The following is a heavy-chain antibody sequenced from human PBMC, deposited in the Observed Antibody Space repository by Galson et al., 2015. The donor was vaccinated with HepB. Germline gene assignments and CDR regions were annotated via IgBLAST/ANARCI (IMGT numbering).Heavy chain of an antibody. V-gene: IGHV3-23*01. CDR2: ISGSGGGT. J-gene: IGHJ4*02. CDR1: RFTFSDYG. CDR3: VKDPRMTTEASLFDY. D-gene: IGHD4-11*01. Sequence: SLRLSCAASRFTFSDYGLGWVRQAPGRGLEWVSSISGSGGGTYYADSVKGRFTISRDNSKNTLYLQMNSLRAEDTAVYFCVKDPRMTTEASLFDYWGQGTLVTVSS.